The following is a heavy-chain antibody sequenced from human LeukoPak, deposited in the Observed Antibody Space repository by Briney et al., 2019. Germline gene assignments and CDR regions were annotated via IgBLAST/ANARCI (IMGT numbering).Heavy chain of an antibody. V-gene: IGHV1-69*06. CDR1: GGTFSSYA. CDR2: IIPIFGTA. Sequence: SVKVSCKASGGTFSSYAISWVRQAPGQGLEWMGGIIPIFGTANYAQKFQGRVTITADKSTSTAYMELSSLRSEDTAVYYCAKDHGLSAGTPLDYWGQGTLVTVSS. D-gene: IGHD6-13*01. J-gene: IGHJ4*02. CDR3: AKDHGLSAGTPLDY.